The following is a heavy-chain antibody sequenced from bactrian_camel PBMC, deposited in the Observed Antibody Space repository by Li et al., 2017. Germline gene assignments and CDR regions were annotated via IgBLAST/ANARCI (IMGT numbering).Heavy chain of an antibody. CDR2: IGTGDGST. V-gene: IGHV3S1*01. CDR1: GYTFNTYS. CDR3: AANIGSWSCPRLAEAVAYLRY. D-gene: IGHD6*01. Sequence: VQLVESGGGSALAGGSMGLSCAASGYTFNTYSWFRQAPGQEREGVAAIGTGDGSTYYLNSVEGRFTISHDNAKNTLYLQMNSLIPEDAAMYYCAANIGSWSCPRLAEAVAYLRYWGQGTQVTVS. J-gene: IGHJ4*01.